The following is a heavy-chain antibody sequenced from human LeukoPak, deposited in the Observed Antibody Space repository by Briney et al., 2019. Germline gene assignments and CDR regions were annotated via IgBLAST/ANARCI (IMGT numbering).Heavy chain of an antibody. V-gene: IGHV3-7*04. Sequence: PGGPLRLSCAASGFTFDAHSMSWVRQSPGKGLEWVANVNHDGSVKYYVDSVKGRFTISRDNAKNSLYLQMNSLRAEDTAVYYCARGPDTVYIKYCFDCWGQGTLVTVSS. CDR3: ARGPDTVYIKYCFDC. CDR1: GFTFDAHS. D-gene: IGHD5/OR15-5a*01. J-gene: IGHJ4*02. CDR2: VNHDGSVK.